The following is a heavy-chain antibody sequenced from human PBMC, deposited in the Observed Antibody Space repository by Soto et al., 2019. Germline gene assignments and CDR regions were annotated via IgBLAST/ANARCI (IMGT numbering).Heavy chain of an antibody. D-gene: IGHD3-3*01. J-gene: IGHJ4*02. V-gene: IGHV3-30*18. Sequence: GGSLRLSCAASGFTFSSYGMHWVRQAPGKGLEWVAVISYDGSNKYYADSVKGRFTISRDNSKNTLYLQMNSLRAEDTAVYYCAKLEYRKEIFGVVIDYWGQGTLVTVSS. CDR2: ISYDGSNK. CDR1: GFTFSSYG. CDR3: AKLEYRKEIFGVVIDY.